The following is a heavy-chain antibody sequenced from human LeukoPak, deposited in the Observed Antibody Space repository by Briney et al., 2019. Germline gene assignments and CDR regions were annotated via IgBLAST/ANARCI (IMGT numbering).Heavy chain of an antibody. CDR3: ARVGYCSSTSCSNWFDP. Sequence: ASVKVSRMASGYTLTGYYMHWVRPAPGQGLEWMGWINPNSGGTNYAQKFQGRVTMTRDTSISTAYMELSRLRSDDTAVYYYARVGYCSSTSCSNWFDPWGQGTLVTVSS. D-gene: IGHD2-2*01. J-gene: IGHJ5*02. CDR1: GYTLTGYY. CDR2: INPNSGGT. V-gene: IGHV1-2*02.